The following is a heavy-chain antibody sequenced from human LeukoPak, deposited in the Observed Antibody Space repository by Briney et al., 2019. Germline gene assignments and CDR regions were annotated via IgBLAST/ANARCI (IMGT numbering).Heavy chain of an antibody. J-gene: IGHJ6*03. D-gene: IGHD3-10*01. V-gene: IGHV4-59*01. CDR3: ARAGRGGSGRYEDPPQYYYYYMDV. CDR2: ICYSGST. Sequence: SETLSLTCTVSGGSISSYYWSWIRQPPGKGLEWIGYICYSGSTNYNPSLKSRVTISVDTSKNQFSLKLSSVTAADTAVYYCARAGRGGSGRYEDPPQYYYYYMDVWGKGTTVTVSS. CDR1: GGSISSYY.